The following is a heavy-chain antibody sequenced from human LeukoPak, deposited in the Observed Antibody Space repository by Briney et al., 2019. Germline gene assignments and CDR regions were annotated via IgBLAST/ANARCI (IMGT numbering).Heavy chain of an antibody. CDR3: ARDGVGATERFDY. CDR2: ISSSSHTI. V-gene: IGHV3-48*01. CDR1: GFTFSSYS. J-gene: IGHJ4*02. D-gene: IGHD1-26*01. Sequence: GGSLRLSCVASGFTFSSYSMNWVRQAPGKGLEWVSYISSSSHTIYYADSVKGRFTISRDNAKNSLYLQMNSLRAEDTAVYYCARDGVGATERFDYWGQGTLVTVSS.